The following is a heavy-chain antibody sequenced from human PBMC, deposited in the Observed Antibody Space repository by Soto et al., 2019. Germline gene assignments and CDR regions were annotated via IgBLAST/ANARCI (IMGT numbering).Heavy chain of an antibody. CDR3: AHYVSASPAGWFDP. J-gene: IGHJ5*02. Sequence: QITLKESGPALVKPTQTLTLTCTFSGFSRSTSGEAVGWIRQPPGEALEWLALIYWDDDNRYNPTLKTRLTITKDTSKNQVVLTLTNMDPVDTATYYCAHYVSASPAGWFDPWGQGILVTVSS. D-gene: IGHD3-10*01. CDR2: IYWDDDN. V-gene: IGHV2-5*02. CDR1: GFSRSTSGEA.